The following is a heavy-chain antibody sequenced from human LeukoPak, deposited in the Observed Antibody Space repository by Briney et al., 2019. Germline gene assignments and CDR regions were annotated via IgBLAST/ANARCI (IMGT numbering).Heavy chain of an antibody. CDR2: ISGSGGST. J-gene: IGHJ3*02. CDR3: AKDAGDIVVVVSWAFDI. D-gene: IGHD2-2*01. CDR1: GFTFSSYA. Sequence: GGSLRLSCAASGFTFSSYAMSWVRQAPGKGLEWVSAISGSGGSTYYADSVKGRFTISRDNSKNTLYLQMNSLRAEDTAVYYCAKDAGDIVVVVSWAFDIWGQGTMVTVSS. V-gene: IGHV3-23*01.